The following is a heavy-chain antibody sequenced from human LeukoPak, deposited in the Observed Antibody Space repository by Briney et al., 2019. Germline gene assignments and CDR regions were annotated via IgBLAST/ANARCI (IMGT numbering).Heavy chain of an antibody. J-gene: IGHJ4*02. Sequence: GSLRLSCAASGFTFSDHYIDWFRQAPGKGLEWIGYIYYSGSTNYNPSLKSRVTISVDTSKNQFSLKLSSVTAADTAVYYCAREVVAATPPDYWGQGTLVTVSS. CDR3: AREVVAATPPDY. CDR2: IYYSGST. D-gene: IGHD2-15*01. V-gene: IGHV4-59*11. CDR1: GFTFSDHY.